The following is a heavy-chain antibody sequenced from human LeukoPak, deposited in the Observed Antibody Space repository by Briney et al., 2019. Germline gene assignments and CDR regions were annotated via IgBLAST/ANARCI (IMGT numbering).Heavy chain of an antibody. CDR3: AKDGGVWFGESNDY. CDR1: GLTFSSYA. CDR2: ISGTGGST. V-gene: IGHV3-23*01. J-gene: IGHJ4*02. D-gene: IGHD3-10*01. Sequence: GGSLRLSCAASGLTFSSYAMSWVRQAPGKGLEWVSAISGTGGSTYYADSVKGRFTISRDNSKNTLYLQMNSLRAEDTAVYYCAKDGGVWFGESNDYWGQGTLVTVSS.